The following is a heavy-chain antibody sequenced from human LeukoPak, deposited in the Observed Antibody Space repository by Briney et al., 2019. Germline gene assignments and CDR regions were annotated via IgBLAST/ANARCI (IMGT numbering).Heavy chain of an antibody. CDR3: AKGSYYDSSGSFYFDY. J-gene: IGHJ4*02. CDR1: GFTFSSYG. CDR2: ISYDGSNK. V-gene: IGHV3-30*18. Sequence: GGSLRLSCAASGFTFSSYGMHWVRQAPGKGLEWVAVISYDGSNKYYADSVKGRFTISRDNSKNTLYVQVNSLGTEDTAAYYCAKGSYYDSSGSFYFDYWGQGTLVTISS. D-gene: IGHD3-22*01.